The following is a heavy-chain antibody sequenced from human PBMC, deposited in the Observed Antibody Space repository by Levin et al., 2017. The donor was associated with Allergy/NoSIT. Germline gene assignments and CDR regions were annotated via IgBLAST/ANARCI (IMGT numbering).Heavy chain of an antibody. CDR3: ARALDIVVVPAAIPFDY. D-gene: IGHD2-2*03. CDR2: IYSSGST. J-gene: IGHJ4*02. Sequence: PSETLSLTCTVSGASISSYYWTWIRQPAGKGLEWIGRIYSSGSTNYNPSLKSRVTMSLDTSKNQFSLKLSSVTAADTAVYYCARALDIVVVPAAIPFDYWGQGTLVTVSS. V-gene: IGHV4-4*07. CDR1: GASISSYY.